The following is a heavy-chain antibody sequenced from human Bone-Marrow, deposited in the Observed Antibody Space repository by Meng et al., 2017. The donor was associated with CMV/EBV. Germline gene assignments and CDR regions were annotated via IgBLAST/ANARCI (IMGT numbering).Heavy chain of an antibody. Sequence: GESLKISCAASGFTFSSYSMNWVRQAPGKGLEWVSYISSSSSNIYYADSVKGRFTISRDNAKNSLYLQMNSLRAEDTAVYYCARDYGNYDSSGYYPHWGQGTLITVSS. V-gene: IGHV3-48*04. CDR3: ARDYGNYDSSGYYPH. CDR1: GFTFSSYS. J-gene: IGHJ4*02. D-gene: IGHD3-22*01. CDR2: ISSSSSNI.